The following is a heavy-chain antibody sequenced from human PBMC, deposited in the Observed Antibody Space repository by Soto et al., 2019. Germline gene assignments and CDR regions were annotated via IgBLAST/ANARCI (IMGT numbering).Heavy chain of an antibody. V-gene: IGHV1-69*01. J-gene: IGHJ6*02. D-gene: IGHD6-13*01. Sequence: QVQLVQSGAEVKKPGSSVKVSCKASGGTFSSYAISWVRQAPGQGLEWMGGIIPIFGTANYAQKFQGRVTITADESTSTAYMELSSLRSEDTAVYYCARDRNSSPVLFYYYYGMDVWGQGTTVTVSS. CDR1: GGTFSSYA. CDR3: ARDRNSSPVLFYYYYGMDV. CDR2: IIPIFGTA.